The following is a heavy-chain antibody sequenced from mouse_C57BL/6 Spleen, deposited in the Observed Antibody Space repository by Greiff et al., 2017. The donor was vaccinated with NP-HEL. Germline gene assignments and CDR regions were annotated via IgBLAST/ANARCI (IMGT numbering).Heavy chain of an antibody. CDR2: IDPSDSYT. CDR3: ARQVDAMDY. D-gene: IGHD1-1*01. V-gene: IGHV1-69*01. J-gene: IGHJ4*01. CDR1: GYTFTSYW. Sequence: QVQLQQPGAELVMPGASVKLSCKASGYTFTSYWMPWVKQRPGQGLEWIGKIDPSDSYTNYNQKFKGKSTLTVDKSSSTAYMQLSSLTSEDSAVYDCARQVDAMDYWGQGTSVTVAS.